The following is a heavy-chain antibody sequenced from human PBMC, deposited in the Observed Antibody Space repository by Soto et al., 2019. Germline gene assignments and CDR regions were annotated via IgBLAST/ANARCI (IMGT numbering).Heavy chain of an antibody. V-gene: IGHV2-5*02. CDR1: GFSLSTSGVG. J-gene: IGHJ4*02. Sequence: SGPTLVNPTQTLTLTCTFSGFSLSTSGVGVGWIRQPPGKALEWLALIYWDDDKRCSPSLKSRLTITKDTSKNQGVLTMTNMDPVDAAPYSSALTVYCRSTSCSDSDYWGQGTLVTVSS. CDR3: ALTVYCRSTSCSDSDY. CDR2: IYWDDDK. D-gene: IGHD2-2*01.